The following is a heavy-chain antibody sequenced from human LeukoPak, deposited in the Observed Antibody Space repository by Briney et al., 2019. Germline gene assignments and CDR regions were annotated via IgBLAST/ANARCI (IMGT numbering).Heavy chain of an antibody. V-gene: IGHV3-23*01. CDR3: AREGIVVVNSFDY. CDR1: GFTFSSYA. J-gene: IGHJ4*02. CDR2: ISGSGGST. Sequence: PGGSLRLSCAASGFTFSSYAMSWVRQAPGKGLEWVSAISGSGGSTYYADSVKGRFTISRDNSKNTLYLQMGSLRAEDMAVYYCAREGIVVVNSFDYWGQGTLVTVSS. D-gene: IGHD3-22*01.